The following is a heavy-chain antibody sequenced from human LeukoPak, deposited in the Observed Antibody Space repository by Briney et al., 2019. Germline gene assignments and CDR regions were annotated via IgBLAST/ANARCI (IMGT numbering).Heavy chain of an antibody. J-gene: IGHJ4*02. Sequence: GGSLRLSCAASGFVFSNYAMHWVRQAPGKGLEWVSYISSSSSTIYYADSVKGRFTISRDNAKNSLYLQMNSLRAEDTAVYYCAHVGSYWGQGTLVTVSS. CDR2: ISSSSSTI. CDR1: GFVFSNYA. D-gene: IGHD1-26*01. CDR3: AHVGSY. V-gene: IGHV3-48*04.